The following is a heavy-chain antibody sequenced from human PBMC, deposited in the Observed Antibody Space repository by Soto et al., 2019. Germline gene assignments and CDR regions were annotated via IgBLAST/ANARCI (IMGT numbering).Heavy chain of an antibody. J-gene: IGHJ6*01. V-gene: IGHV1-18*04. CDR3: AREFRFWSGYPVYGMEV. Sequence: ASVKVSCKASGYTFTSYGISWVRQAPGQGLEWMGWISAYNGNTNYAQKLQGRVTMTTDTSTSTAYMELRSLRSDDTAVYYCAREFRFWSGYPVYGMEVWGQGTTVSVSS. D-gene: IGHD3-3*01. CDR1: GYTFTSYG. CDR2: ISAYNGNT.